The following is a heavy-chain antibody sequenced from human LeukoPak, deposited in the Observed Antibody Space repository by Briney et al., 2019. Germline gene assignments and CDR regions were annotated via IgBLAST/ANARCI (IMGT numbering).Heavy chain of an antibody. J-gene: IGHJ4*02. CDR2: IYYSGST. Sequence: PSETLSLTCTVSGGSISSSSYYWGWIRQPPGKGLDWIGSIYYSGSTYYNPSLKSRVTISIDTSKNQFSLKLSSVTAADTAVYYCARKSSSGWYFDHWGQGTLVTVSS. CDR1: GGSISSSSYY. CDR3: ARKSSSGWYFDH. V-gene: IGHV4-39*01. D-gene: IGHD6-19*01.